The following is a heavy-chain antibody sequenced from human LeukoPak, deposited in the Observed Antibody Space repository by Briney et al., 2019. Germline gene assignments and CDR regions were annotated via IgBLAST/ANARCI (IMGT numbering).Heavy chain of an antibody. Sequence: GASVKVSCKASGYTFTSYYMHWVRQAPGQGLEWMGWMNPNSGNTGYAQKFQGRVTMTRNTSISTAYMELSSLRSEDTAVYYCARGGESHSFYYYGMDVWGQGTTVTVSS. V-gene: IGHV1-8*02. CDR3: ARGGESHSFYYYGMDV. D-gene: IGHD3-10*01. CDR2: MNPNSGNT. CDR1: GYTFTSYY. J-gene: IGHJ6*02.